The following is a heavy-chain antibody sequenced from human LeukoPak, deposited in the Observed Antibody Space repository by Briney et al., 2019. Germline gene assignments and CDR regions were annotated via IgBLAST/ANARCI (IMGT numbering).Heavy chain of an antibody. CDR3: ARNTNQIVQLLTIYYFDY. J-gene: IGHJ4*02. CDR1: GGSISSSSYY. CDR2: IYYSGST. Sequence: SETLSLTCAVSGGSISSSSYYWGWIRQPPGKGLEWIGSIYYSGSTYYNPSLKSRVTISVDTSKNQFSLKLSSVTAADTAVYYCARNTNQIVQLLTIYYFDYWGQGTLVTVSS. V-gene: IGHV4-39*01. D-gene: IGHD2-2*01.